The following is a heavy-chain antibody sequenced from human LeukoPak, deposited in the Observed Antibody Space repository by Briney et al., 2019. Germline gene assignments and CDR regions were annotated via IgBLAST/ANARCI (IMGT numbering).Heavy chain of an antibody. CDR2: INHSGST. CDR1: GGSFSGYY. J-gene: IGHJ3*02. V-gene: IGHV4-34*01. CDR3: ARRRYYYDSSGFPRAFDI. D-gene: IGHD3-22*01. Sequence: SETLSLTCAVYGGSFSGYYWSWIRQPPGKGLEWIGEINHSGSTNYNPSLKSRVTTSVDTSKNQFSLKLSSVTAADTAVYYCARRRYYYDSSGFPRAFDIWGQGTMVTVSS.